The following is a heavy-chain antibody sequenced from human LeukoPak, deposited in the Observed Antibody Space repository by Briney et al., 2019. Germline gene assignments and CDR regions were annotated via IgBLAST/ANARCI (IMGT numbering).Heavy chain of an antibody. D-gene: IGHD7-27*01. Sequence: GAPLQTSSKSSGYSFTSYWIGWVRQIPGEGLEWMGIIYPGDSDTRYSPSFQGQVTISADKSISTAYLQWSSLKASDTAMYYCARLSDRNWGHPPDYWGQGTLVTVSS. V-gene: IGHV5-51*01. J-gene: IGHJ4*02. CDR1: GYSFTSYW. CDR2: IYPGDSDT. CDR3: ARLSDRNWGHPPDY.